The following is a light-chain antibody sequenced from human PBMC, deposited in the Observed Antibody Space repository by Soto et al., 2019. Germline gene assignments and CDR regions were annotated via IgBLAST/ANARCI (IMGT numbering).Light chain of an antibody. V-gene: IGKV1-39*01. CDR2: AAS. CDR1: QSISSY. CDR3: QQSYSTPWT. Sequence: DIQMTQSPSSLSASVEDRVTITCRASQSISSYLNWYQQKPGKAPKLLIYAASSLQSGVPSRFSGSGSGTDFTLTISSLQPEDFATYYCQQSYSTPWTFGQGTQVEIK. J-gene: IGKJ1*01.